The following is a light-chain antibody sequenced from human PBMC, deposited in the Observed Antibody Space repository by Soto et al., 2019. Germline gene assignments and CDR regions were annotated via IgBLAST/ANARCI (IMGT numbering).Light chain of an antibody. CDR3: QQYNNWPQIT. Sequence: EIVMTQSPATLSVSPGERATLSCRASPSVSSNLAWYQQKPGQAPRLLIYGASTRATGIPARFSGSGSGTEVTLTISSLQSEDFAVYYCQQYNNWPQITFGPGTKVDIK. CDR2: GAS. J-gene: IGKJ3*01. CDR1: PSVSSN. V-gene: IGKV3-15*01.